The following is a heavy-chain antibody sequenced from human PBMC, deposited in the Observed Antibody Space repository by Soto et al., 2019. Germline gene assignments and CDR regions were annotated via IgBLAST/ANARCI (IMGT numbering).Heavy chain of an antibody. D-gene: IGHD2-2*01. CDR1: GGSISSYY. Sequence: SETLSLTCTVSGGSISSYYWSWVRQPPGKGLEWIGYIYYSGSTNYNPSLKSRVTISVDTSKNQFSLKLSSVTAADTAVYYCARVMKVPATAFGAFDIWGQGTMVTISS. CDR2: IYYSGST. J-gene: IGHJ3*02. CDR3: ARVMKVPATAFGAFDI. V-gene: IGHV4-59*01.